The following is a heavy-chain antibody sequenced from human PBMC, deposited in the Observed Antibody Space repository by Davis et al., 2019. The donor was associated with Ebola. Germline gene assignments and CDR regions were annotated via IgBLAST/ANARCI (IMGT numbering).Heavy chain of an antibody. CDR1: GFAFGNFY. CDR2: IKQDGSEK. CDR3: ARDRWYAVAGTYYYYGMDV. Sequence: PGGSLRLSCAGSGFAFGNFYMGWVRQAPGKGLEWVATIKQDGSEKNYVESVKGRLTVSRDNAKNSLYLQMNSLRVEDTAVYYCARDRWYAVAGTYYYYGMDVWGQGTTVTVSS. J-gene: IGHJ6*02. D-gene: IGHD6-19*01. V-gene: IGHV3-7*03.